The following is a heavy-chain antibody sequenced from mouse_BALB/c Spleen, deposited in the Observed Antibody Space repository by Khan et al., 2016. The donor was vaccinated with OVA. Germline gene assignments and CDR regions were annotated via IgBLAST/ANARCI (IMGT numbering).Heavy chain of an antibody. CDR1: GYSFTSYY. D-gene: IGHD2-2*01. V-gene: IGHV1S135*01. CDR2: IAPFNGGT. J-gene: IGHJ3*01. Sequence: VQLQQSGPELMKPGASVKISCKASGYSFTSYYIHWVKQSHGKSLEWIGYIAPFNGGTSYNPKFKGKATLTVDKSSSTAYMHLSSLTSDDSAVYYCARQGYVAWFAYWGQGTLVTVSA. CDR3: ARQGYVAWFAY.